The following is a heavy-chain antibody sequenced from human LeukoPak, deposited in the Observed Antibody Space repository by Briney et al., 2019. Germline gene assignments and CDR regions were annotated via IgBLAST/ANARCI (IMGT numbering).Heavy chain of an antibody. CDR1: GFTFDDYA. Sequence: PGGSLRLSCAASGFTFDDYAMHWVRQAPGKGLELVSLISWDGGSTYYADSVKGRFTISRDNSKNSLYLQMNSLRAEDTALYYCAKGGSSIAVAGEIDYWGQGTLVTVSS. J-gene: IGHJ4*02. CDR3: AKGGSSIAVAGEIDY. V-gene: IGHV3-43D*03. CDR2: ISWDGGST. D-gene: IGHD6-19*01.